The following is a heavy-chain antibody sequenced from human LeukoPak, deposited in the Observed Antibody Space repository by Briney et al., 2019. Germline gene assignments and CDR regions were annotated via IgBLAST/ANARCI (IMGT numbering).Heavy chain of an antibody. CDR1: GFTFSSHW. J-gene: IGHJ4*02. V-gene: IGHV3-74*01. CDR3: ARYDDVLTGRRKGAGIDY. Sequence: AGGSLRLSCTASGFTFSSHWMHWVRQAPGKGLVWASRISSDGSTTTYADSVKGRFTISRDNAKNTLYLQMNSLRAEDTAVYYSARYDDVLTGRRKGAGIDYWGQGTLVTVSS. CDR2: ISSDGSTT. D-gene: IGHD3-9*01.